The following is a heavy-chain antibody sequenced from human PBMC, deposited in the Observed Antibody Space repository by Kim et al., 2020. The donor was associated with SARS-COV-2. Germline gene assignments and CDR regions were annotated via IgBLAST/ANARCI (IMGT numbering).Heavy chain of an antibody. J-gene: IGHJ3*01. CDR2: WYN. D-gene: IGHD5-12*01. CDR3: ARQAWNAFDY. Sequence: WYNAAGLSVKSRISITADTSKNQLSLQLNSVTPDDTAVYYCARQAWNAFDYWGQGTVVTVSS. V-gene: IGHV6-1*01.